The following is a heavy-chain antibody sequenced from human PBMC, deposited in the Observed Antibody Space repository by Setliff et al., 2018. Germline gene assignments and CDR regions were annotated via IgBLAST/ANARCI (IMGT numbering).Heavy chain of an antibody. CDR2: IDPDGIGK. D-gene: IGHD3-3*01. V-gene: IGHV3-7*03. Sequence: LRLSCGASGSTFSKYWMTWVRQAPGKGLEWVANIDPDGIGKYYIDSVRGRFTISRDKIKSTLYLQMNSLRVEDTAIYYCAKSPHDFWSGRVFFDYWGQGMLVTVSS. CDR1: GSTFSKYW. CDR3: AKSPHDFWSGRVFFDY. J-gene: IGHJ4*01.